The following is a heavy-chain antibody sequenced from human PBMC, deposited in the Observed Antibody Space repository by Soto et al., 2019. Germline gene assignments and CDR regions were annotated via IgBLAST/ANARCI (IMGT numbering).Heavy chain of an antibody. V-gene: IGHV3-23*01. Sequence: PGGSLRLSCAASGFTFSSYAMSWVRQSPGRGLTWVSVITGSGGSTYYADSVKGRFTISRDNSKNTLYLQMNSLRDEDTAVYYCSRPTYFYDSSGLPAYRGQGTLVTVSS. CDR3: SRPTYFYDSSGLPAY. D-gene: IGHD3-22*01. CDR1: GFTFSSYA. J-gene: IGHJ1*01. CDR2: ITGSGGST.